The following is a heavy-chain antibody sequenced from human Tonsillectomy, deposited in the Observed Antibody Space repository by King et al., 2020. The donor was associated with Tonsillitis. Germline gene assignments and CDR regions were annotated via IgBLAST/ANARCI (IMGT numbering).Heavy chain of an antibody. CDR1: GFTVSSDY. Sequence: VQLVESGGGLIQPGGSLRLSCAASGFTVSSDYMSWVRQAPGKGLEWVSAIYSGGSTYYADSVKGRFTISRDNSKNTLYLQMNSLRAEDPAVYYCARDVAAAGFLWDWGQGTLVTVSS. CDR3: ARDVAAAGFLWD. J-gene: IGHJ4*02. D-gene: IGHD6-13*01. CDR2: IYSGGST. V-gene: IGHV3-53*01.